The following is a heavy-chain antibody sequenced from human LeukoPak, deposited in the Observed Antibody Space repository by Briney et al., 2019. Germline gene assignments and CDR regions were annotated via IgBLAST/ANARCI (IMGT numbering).Heavy chain of an antibody. Sequence: GGSLRLSCAASGFTFSNAWMSWVRQAPGKGLEWVGRIKSKTDGGTTDYAAPVKGRFTISRDDSKNTLYLQMNSLKTEDTAVYYCTSSFADALRFLEWLPSDAFDIWGQGTMVTVSS. J-gene: IGHJ3*02. V-gene: IGHV3-15*01. CDR2: IKSKTDGGTT. CDR3: TSSFADALRFLEWLPSDAFDI. CDR1: GFTFSNAW. D-gene: IGHD3-3*01.